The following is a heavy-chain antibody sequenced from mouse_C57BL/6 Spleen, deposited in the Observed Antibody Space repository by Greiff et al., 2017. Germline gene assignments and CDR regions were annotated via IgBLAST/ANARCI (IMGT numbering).Heavy chain of an antibody. V-gene: IGHV1-18*01. Sequence: EVKLRESGPELVKPGASVKIPCKASGYTFTDYNMDWVKQSHGKSLEWIGDINPNNGGTIYNQKFKGKATLTVDKSSSTAYMELRSLTSEDTAVYYCARRIPEAMDYWGQGTSVTVSS. CDR1: GYTFTDYN. J-gene: IGHJ4*01. CDR3: ARRIPEAMDY. CDR2: INPNNGGT.